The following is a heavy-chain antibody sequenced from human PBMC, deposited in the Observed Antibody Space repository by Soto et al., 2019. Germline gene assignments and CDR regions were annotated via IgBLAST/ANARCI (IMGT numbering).Heavy chain of an antibody. CDR1: GYNFTSHT. D-gene: IGHD2-8*01. Sequence: QVHLVQSGAEVKEPGASVRVSCEASGYNFTSHTIHWARQAPGQGLEWMGWIIVSHGSPRYAPQFQGRITFGRDTAATTAYMELTRLTFAATAVYYCAREPEDGVPGDYWGQGTPVVVSS. CDR2: IIVSHGSP. CDR3: AREPEDGVPGDY. V-gene: IGHV1-3*01. J-gene: IGHJ4*02.